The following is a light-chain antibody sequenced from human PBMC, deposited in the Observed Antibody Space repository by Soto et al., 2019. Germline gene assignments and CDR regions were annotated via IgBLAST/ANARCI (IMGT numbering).Light chain of an antibody. CDR3: QQRSNWPT. J-gene: IGKJ4*01. CDR2: DAS. CDR1: QSVSSY. Sequence: EIVSTQSPATLSLSPGERATLSCRASQSVSSYLAWYQQKPGQAPRLLIYDASNRATGIPARFSCSGSGTDFTRTISSLEPEGFAVDYCQQRSNWPTFGGVTKVEI. V-gene: IGKV3-11*01.